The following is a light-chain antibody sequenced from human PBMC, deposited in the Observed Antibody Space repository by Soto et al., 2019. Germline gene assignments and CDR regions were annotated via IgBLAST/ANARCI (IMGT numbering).Light chain of an antibody. J-gene: IGLJ3*02. CDR3: AAWDDSLNGWV. CDR2: SNN. Sequence: QSVLTQPPSASGTPRPRVTISCSGSSSNIGSNTVNWYQQLPGTAPKLLIYSNNQRPSGVPDRFSRSKSGTSASLAISGLQSEDQADYYCAAWDDSLNGWVFGGGTQVTVL. V-gene: IGLV1-44*01. CDR1: SSNIGSNT.